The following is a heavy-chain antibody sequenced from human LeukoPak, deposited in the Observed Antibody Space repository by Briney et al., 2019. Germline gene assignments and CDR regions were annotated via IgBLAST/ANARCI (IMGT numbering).Heavy chain of an antibody. J-gene: IGHJ5*02. V-gene: IGHV1-69*05. D-gene: IGHD2-2*01. CDR1: GGTFSSYA. CDR3: ARGGRDYCSSTSCNNWFDP. Sequence: GASVKVSCKASGGTFSSYAISWVRQAPGQGLEWMGGIIPIFGIANYAQKFQGRVTITTDESTSTAYMELSSLRSEDTAVYYCARGGRDYCSSTSCNNWFDPWGQGTLVTVSS. CDR2: IIPIFGIA.